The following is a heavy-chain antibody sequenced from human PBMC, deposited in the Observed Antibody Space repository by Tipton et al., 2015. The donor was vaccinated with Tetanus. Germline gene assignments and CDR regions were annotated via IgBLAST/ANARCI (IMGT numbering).Heavy chain of an antibody. D-gene: IGHD2-15*01. J-gene: IGHJ4*02. Sequence: QLVQSGAEVKKPGESLKISCKGSGYSFTSYWIGWVRQMPGKGLEWMGIIYPGDSYTRYSPSFQGQVTISADKSISTAYLQWSCLKASDTAMYYCARHGASCSGGSCYSDYWGQGTLVTVSS. CDR1: GYSFTSYW. V-gene: IGHV5-51*01. CDR2: IYPGDSYT. CDR3: ARHGASCSGGSCYSDY.